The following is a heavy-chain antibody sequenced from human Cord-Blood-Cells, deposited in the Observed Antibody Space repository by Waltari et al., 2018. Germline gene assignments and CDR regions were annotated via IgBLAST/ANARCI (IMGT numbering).Heavy chain of an antibody. D-gene: IGHD6-6*01. CDR2: MNPNSGNT. V-gene: IGHV1-8*03. J-gene: IGHJ4*02. CDR3: ARWRPWGSSSSGLDY. Sequence: QVQLVPSGAEVQKPGASVKVSCKASGYTFTCYDIHWVRPAPGQGLEWMGWMNPNSGNTGYAQKFQGRVTITRNTSISTAYMELSSLRSEDTAVYYCARWRPWGSSSSGLDYWGQGTLVTVSS. CDR1: GYTFTCYD.